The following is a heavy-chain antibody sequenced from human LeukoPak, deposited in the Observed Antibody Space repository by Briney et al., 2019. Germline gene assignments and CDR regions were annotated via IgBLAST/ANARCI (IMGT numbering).Heavy chain of an antibody. D-gene: IGHD2-8*01. CDR2: IYYSGST. J-gene: IGHJ4*02. CDR1: GGSVSSDSYY. V-gene: IGHV4-61*01. CDR3: AGVLMVYAMVGY. Sequence: SETLSLTCTVSGGSVSSDSYYWSWIRQPPGKGLEWIGYIYYSGSTNYNPSLKSRVTISVDTSKNQFSLKLSSVTAADTAVYYCAGVLMVYAMVGYWGQGTLVTVSS.